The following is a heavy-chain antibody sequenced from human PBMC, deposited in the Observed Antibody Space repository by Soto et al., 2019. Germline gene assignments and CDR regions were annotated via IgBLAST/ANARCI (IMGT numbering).Heavy chain of an antibody. D-gene: IGHD3-22*01. CDR1: GFSFNDHY. CDR3: ASRIVVPIFTWKYFDY. Sequence: PVGSLRLSCAASGFSFNDHYMDWVRQAPGKGLEWVSYISSSSSTIYYADSVKGRFTISRDNAKNSLYLQMNSLRAEDTAVYYCASRIVVPIFTWKYFDYWGQGTLVTVSS. J-gene: IGHJ4*02. CDR2: ISSSSSTI. V-gene: IGHV3-11*01.